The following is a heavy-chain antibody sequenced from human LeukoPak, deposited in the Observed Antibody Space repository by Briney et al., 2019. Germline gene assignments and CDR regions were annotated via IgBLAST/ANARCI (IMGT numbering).Heavy chain of an antibody. CDR2: INPNSGGT. J-gene: IGHJ4*02. CDR1: GYTFTGYY. Sequence: WASVKVSCKASGYTFTGYYMHWVRQAPGQGLEWMGWINPNSGGTNYAQKFQGRVTMTEDTSTDTAYMELSSLRSEDTAVYYCLVDTRLNDYWGQGTLVTVSS. D-gene: IGHD5-18*01. V-gene: IGHV1-2*02. CDR3: LVDTRLNDY.